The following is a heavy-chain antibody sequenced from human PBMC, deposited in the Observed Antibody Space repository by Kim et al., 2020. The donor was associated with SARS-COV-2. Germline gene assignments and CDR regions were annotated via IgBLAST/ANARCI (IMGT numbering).Heavy chain of an antibody. CDR1: GFTFNTYG. D-gene: IGHD1-26*01. J-gene: IGHJ4*02. V-gene: IGHV3-30*18. Sequence: GGSLRLSCAASGFTFNTYGMHWVRQAPGKGLEWVAVISYDGCNKYYADSVKGRFTISRDNSKNTLYLQMNSLRLEDTAVYYCAKSCSGSYFGYDYWGQGTLVTVSS. CDR2: ISYDGCNK. CDR3: AKSCSGSYFGYDY.